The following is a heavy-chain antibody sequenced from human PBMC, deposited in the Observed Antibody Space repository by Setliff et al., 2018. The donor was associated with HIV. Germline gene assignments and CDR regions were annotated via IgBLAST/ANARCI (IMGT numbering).Heavy chain of an antibody. D-gene: IGHD3-3*01. CDR3: ARHDFWSGYHNWFDH. V-gene: IGHV4-39*01. CDR1: GGSISSSSNY. CDR2: IYYSGST. Sequence: PSETLSLTCTVSGGSISSSSNYWGWIRQPPGKGLEWIGNIYYSGSTYYNPSLKSRVTISVDMSKNQFSLRLTSVTAADTAMYYCARHDFWSGYHNWFDHWGQGTLVTVSS. J-gene: IGHJ5*02.